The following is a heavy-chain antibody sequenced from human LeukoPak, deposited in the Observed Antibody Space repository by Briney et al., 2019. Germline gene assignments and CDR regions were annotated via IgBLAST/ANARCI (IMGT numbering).Heavy chain of an antibody. D-gene: IGHD6-19*01. CDR1: GFTFSSYA. Sequence: GGSLRLSCAASGFTFSSYAMHWVRQAPGKGLEYVSAISSNGGSTYYANSVKGRFTISRDNSKNTLYLQMGSLRAEDMAVYYCARHRRGSTVVASTENYYYYMDVWGKGTTVTISS. CDR3: ARHRRGSTVVASTENYYYYMDV. V-gene: IGHV3-64*01. CDR2: ISSNGGST. J-gene: IGHJ6*03.